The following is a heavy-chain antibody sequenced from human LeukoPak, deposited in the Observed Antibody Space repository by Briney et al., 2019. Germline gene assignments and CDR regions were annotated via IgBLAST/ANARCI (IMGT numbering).Heavy chain of an antibody. CDR1: GGTFSNYA. J-gene: IGHJ4*02. CDR2: ITPIFGTA. V-gene: IGHV1-69*13. D-gene: IGHD2-2*02. CDR3: ARWAGYCSITNCYTAFDY. Sequence: SVKVSCKASGGTFSNYAINWVRQAPGQGLEWMGGITPIFGTANYAQRFQGRVTITADDSTSTAYMELSSLRSEDTAVYYCARWAGYCSITNCYTAFDYWGQGTLVTVSS.